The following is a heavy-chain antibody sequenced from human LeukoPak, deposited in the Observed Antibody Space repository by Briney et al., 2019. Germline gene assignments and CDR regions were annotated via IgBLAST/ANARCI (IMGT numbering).Heavy chain of an antibody. CDR3: ASIWFGEHDAFDI. D-gene: IGHD3-10*01. CDR1: GFTFSSYA. J-gene: IGHJ3*02. CDR2: ISYDGSNK. Sequence: PGRSLRLSCAASGFTFSSYAMHWVRQAPGKGLEWVAVISYDGSNKYYADSVKGRFTISRDNSKNTLYQQMNSLRAEDTAVYYCASIWFGEHDAFDIWGQGTMVTVSS. V-gene: IGHV3-30*04.